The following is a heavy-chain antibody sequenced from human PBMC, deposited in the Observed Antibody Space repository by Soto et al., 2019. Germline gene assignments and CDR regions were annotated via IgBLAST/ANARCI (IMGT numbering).Heavy chain of an antibody. J-gene: IGHJ1*01. Sequence: SETLSLTCTVSGGSISSGGYYWSWIRQHPGKGLEWIGYIYYSGSTYYNPSLKSRVTISVDTSKNQFSLKLSSVTAADTAVYYFATYGRAPRSEYFQHWGQGTLVTVSS. CDR3: ATYGRAPRSEYFQH. CDR1: GGSISSGGYY. V-gene: IGHV4-31*03. CDR2: IYYSGST. D-gene: IGHD4-17*01.